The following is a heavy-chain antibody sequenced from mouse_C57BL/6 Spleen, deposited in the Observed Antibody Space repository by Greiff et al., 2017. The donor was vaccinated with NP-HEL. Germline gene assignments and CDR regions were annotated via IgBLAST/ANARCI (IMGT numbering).Heavy chain of an antibody. CDR2: ISSGGDYI. CDR3: TRGGLGRWYFDV. J-gene: IGHJ1*03. D-gene: IGHD4-1*01. Sequence: EVKLVESGEGLVKPGGSLKLTCAASGFTFSSYAMSWVRQTPEKRLEWVAYISSGGDYIYYADTVKGRITISRDNARNTLYLQMNSLKSEDTAMVYCTRGGLGRWYFDVWGTGTTVTVSS. V-gene: IGHV5S21*01. CDR1: GFTFSSYA.